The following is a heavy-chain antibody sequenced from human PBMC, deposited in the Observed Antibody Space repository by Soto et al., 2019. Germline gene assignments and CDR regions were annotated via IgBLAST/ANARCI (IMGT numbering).Heavy chain of an antibody. V-gene: IGHV1-18*01. CDR1: GYTFITYG. Sequence: QVQLVQSGAEVKKPGASVKVSCKASGYTFITYGVSWVRQAPGQGLDWLGWISTYNGNTRYAERPQGRVTMTTETTTNTAYMELRNLRSDDTAVYYCARGPTDYYDNSANYFLDSWAQGPLVTVSS. CDR3: ARGPTDYYDNSANYFLDS. CDR2: ISTYNGNT. D-gene: IGHD3-22*01. J-gene: IGHJ5*02.